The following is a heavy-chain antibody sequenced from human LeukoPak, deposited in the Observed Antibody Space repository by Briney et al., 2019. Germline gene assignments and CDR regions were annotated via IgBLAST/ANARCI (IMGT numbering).Heavy chain of an antibody. D-gene: IGHD2-2*01. CDR3: ARDHRPYQLLPKGTNWFDP. CDR2: IYYSGST. Sequence: SETLSLTCTVSGGSISSYYWSWIRQPPGKGLEWIGYIYYSGSTNYNPSLKSRVTISVDTSKNQFSLKLSSVTAADTAVYYCARDHRPYQLLPKGTNWFDPWGQGTLVTVSS. V-gene: IGHV4-59*01. CDR1: GGSISSYY. J-gene: IGHJ5*02.